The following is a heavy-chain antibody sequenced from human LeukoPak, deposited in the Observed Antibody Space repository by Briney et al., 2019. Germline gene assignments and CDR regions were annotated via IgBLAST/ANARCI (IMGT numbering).Heavy chain of an antibody. Sequence: SETLSLTCTVSGGSISSYYWSWIRQPPGKGLEWIGYIYYSGSTYYNPSLKSRVTISVDTSKNQFSLKLSSVTAADTAVYYCARWITVGPYYFDYWGQGTLVTVSS. CDR1: GGSISSYY. V-gene: IGHV4-59*12. CDR3: ARWITVGPYYFDY. CDR2: IYYSGST. D-gene: IGHD4-23*01. J-gene: IGHJ4*02.